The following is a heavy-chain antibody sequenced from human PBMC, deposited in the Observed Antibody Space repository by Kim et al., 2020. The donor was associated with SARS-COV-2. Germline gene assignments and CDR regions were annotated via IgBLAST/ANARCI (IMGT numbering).Heavy chain of an antibody. Sequence: SVKVSCKASGFTFTSSAVQWVRQARGQRLEWIGWIVVGSGNTNYAHKFQERVTITRDMSTSTAYMELSSLRSEDTAVYYCAADLGCSGGSCCLCPDYWGQGTLVTVSS. J-gene: IGHJ4*02. CDR1: GFTFTSSA. D-gene: IGHD2-15*01. CDR2: IVVGSGNT. V-gene: IGHV1-58*01. CDR3: AADLGCSGGSCCLCPDY.